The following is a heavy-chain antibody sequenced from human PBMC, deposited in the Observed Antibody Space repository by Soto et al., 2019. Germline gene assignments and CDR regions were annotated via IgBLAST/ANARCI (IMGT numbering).Heavy chain of an antibody. Sequence: PGGSLRLSCAASGFTFSRQAMSWVRQAPGKGLEWVSSITPSGGGTYYVDAVKGRFTISRDNSKNTLYLQMNSLRDEDTAVYYCTTTIGPGGKKNYWGQGTLVTVSS. CDR1: GFTFSRQA. D-gene: IGHD1-26*01. V-gene: IGHV3-23*01. J-gene: IGHJ4*02. CDR2: ITPSGGGT. CDR3: TTTIGPGGKKNY.